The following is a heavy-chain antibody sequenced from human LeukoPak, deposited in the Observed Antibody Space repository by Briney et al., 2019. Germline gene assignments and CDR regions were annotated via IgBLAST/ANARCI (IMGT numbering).Heavy chain of an antibody. D-gene: IGHD3-16*02. Sequence: GSLRLSCTASGFTFDDYAMHWVRQAPGKGLEWIGSIYHTGSTDYNPSLKSRLTISVDMSKNQFSLNLRSVTAADTAVYYCARDKDDYVWGTYRWWGQGMLVTVSS. J-gene: IGHJ4*02. V-gene: IGHV4-38-2*02. CDR3: ARDKDDYVWGTYRW. CDR2: IYHTGST. CDR1: GFTFDDYA.